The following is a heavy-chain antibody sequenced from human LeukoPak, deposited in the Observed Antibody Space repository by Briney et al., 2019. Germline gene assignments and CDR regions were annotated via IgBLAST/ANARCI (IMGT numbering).Heavy chain of an antibody. CDR3: ARDPSGEYSSDWYGGGIGN. V-gene: IGHV3-30*04. Sequence: GGSLRLSCAASGFTFSSYAMHWVRQAPGKGLEWVAVISYDGSNKYYADSVKGRFTISRDNSKNRLYLQMNSLRSEDTAVYYCARDPSGEYSSDWYGGGIGNWGQGTLVAVSS. CDR1: GFTFSSYA. D-gene: IGHD6-19*01. J-gene: IGHJ4*02. CDR2: ISYDGSNK.